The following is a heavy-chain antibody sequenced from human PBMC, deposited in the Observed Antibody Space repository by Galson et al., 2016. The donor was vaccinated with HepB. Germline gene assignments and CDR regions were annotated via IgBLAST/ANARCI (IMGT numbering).Heavy chain of an antibody. CDR2: ISSSSRYI. CDR1: GFTFSTYA. D-gene: IGHD5-24*01. J-gene: IGHJ4*02. CDR3: ARGGPLEMPTILGFDY. Sequence: SLRLSCAASGFTFSTYAMNWVRQAPGRGLEWVSSISSSSRYIYYADSVKGRFTSSRDNAKNSLFLQMNSLRAEDTAVYYCARGGPLEMPTILGFDYWGQGTLVTVSS. V-gene: IGHV3-21*01.